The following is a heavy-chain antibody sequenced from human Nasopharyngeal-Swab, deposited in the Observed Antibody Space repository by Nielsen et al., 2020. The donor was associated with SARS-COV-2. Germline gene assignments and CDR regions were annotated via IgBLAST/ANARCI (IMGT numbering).Heavy chain of an antibody. CDR3: TTATYYYDSSGYANDASDI. CDR2: IKKKTDGGTT. J-gene: IGHJ3*02. V-gene: IGHV3-15*01. Sequence: GESLKISCAASGFTFSNAWMSWVRQAPGRGLEWVGRIKKKTDGGTTDYAAPVKGRFTISRDDSKNMLYLQMSSLKTEDTGVYYCTTATYYYDSSGYANDASDIWGQGTMVPSPQ. D-gene: IGHD3-22*01. CDR1: GFTFSNAW.